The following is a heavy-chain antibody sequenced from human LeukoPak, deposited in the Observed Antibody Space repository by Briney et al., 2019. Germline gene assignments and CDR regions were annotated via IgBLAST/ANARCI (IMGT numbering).Heavy chain of an antibody. CDR1: GFTFSSYG. Sequence: GGTLRLSCAASGFTFSSYGMSWVRQAPGKGLEWVSAISGSGGSTYYADSVKGRFTISRDISKNTLYLQMNSLRPEDTAMYYCAKDRGYFGSGAYYFDYWGQGTLVTVSS. J-gene: IGHJ4*02. CDR3: AKDRGYFGSGAYYFDY. V-gene: IGHV3-23*01. D-gene: IGHD3-10*01. CDR2: ISGSGGST.